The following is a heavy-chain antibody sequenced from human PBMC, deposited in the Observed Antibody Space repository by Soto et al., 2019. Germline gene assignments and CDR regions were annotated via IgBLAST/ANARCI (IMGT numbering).Heavy chain of an antibody. Sequence: EVQLLESGGGLVQPGGSLRLSCEASGFSFSNYALSWVRQAPGKGLEWVSTFSAGGRAYYADSVKGRFTIAKDFSKNTLHLQTNSLRAEDTAVYFCAKESMPEHYGDTRVDHWGQGTRVTVSS. D-gene: IGHD4-17*01. CDR1: GFSFSNYA. CDR2: FSAGGRA. CDR3: AKESMPEHYGDTRVDH. V-gene: IGHV3-23*01. J-gene: IGHJ4*02.